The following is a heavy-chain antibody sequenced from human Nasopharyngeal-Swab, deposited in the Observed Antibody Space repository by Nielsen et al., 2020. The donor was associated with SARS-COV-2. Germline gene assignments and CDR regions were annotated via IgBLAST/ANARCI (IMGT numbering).Heavy chain of an antibody. D-gene: IGHD3-10*01. V-gene: IGHV3-30*04. CDR3: ARDPNYYGSGSHYGMDV. CDR2: ISYDGSNK. CDR1: GFTFSSYA. Sequence: GESLKISCAASGFTFSSYAMHWVRQAPGKGLEWVAVISYDGSNKYYADSVKGRFTISRDNSKNTLYLQMNSLRAEDTAVYYCARDPNYYGSGSHYGMDVWGQGTTVTVSS. J-gene: IGHJ6*02.